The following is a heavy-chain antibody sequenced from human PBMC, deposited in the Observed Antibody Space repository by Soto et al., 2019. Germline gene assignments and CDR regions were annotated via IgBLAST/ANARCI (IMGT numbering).Heavy chain of an antibody. CDR3: ARGLRLYSSGLPAY. V-gene: IGHV1-8*01. D-gene: IGHD6-19*01. Sequence: GASVKVSCKASGYTFTSYDINWVRQATGQGLEWMGWMNPNSGNTGYAQKFQGRVTMTRNTSISTAYMELSSLRSEDTAVYYCARGLRLYSSGLPAYWGQGNLVTVSS. J-gene: IGHJ4*02. CDR2: MNPNSGNT. CDR1: GYTFTSYD.